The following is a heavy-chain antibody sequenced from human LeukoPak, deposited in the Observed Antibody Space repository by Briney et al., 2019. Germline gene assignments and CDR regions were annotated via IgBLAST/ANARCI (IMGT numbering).Heavy chain of an antibody. CDR1: GASISSSGSY. D-gene: IGHD3-10*01. Sequence: SETLSLTCTVSGASISSSGSYWAWIRQPPGKGLEWIANIYYNGDTYYKPSLKSRVTIFVDTSKNQFSLKLSSVTAADTAVYYCASFSQWGGPYYFDYWGQGTLVTVSS. V-gene: IGHV4-39*01. CDR2: IYYNGDT. J-gene: IGHJ4*02. CDR3: ASFSQWGGPYYFDY.